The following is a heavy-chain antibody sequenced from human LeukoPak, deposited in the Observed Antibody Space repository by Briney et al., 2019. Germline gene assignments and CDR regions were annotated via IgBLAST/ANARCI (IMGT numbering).Heavy chain of an antibody. Sequence: GGSLRLSCAASGFTFINYAMNWVRQAPGKGLEWVSVISGSSGSTNYADSVKGRFTISRDNSKNTLYLQMNSLRAEDTAVYYCARGSGIAARPGVFDYWGQGTLVTVSS. V-gene: IGHV3-23*01. CDR2: ISGSSGST. CDR3: ARGSGIAARPGVFDY. D-gene: IGHD6-6*01. J-gene: IGHJ4*02. CDR1: GFTFINYA.